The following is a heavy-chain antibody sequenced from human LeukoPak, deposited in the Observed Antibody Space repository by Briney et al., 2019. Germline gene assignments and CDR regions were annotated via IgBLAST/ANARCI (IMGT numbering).Heavy chain of an antibody. Sequence: GASVKVSCKASGYSFTGYYMHCVRQAPGQGPEWMGWINPNSGVANYAQTFQGRVTMTRGTSISTVFMELSRLGSDDTAVYYCARGDYFDSSGYLDYRNNWFDPWGQGTLVTVSS. CDR1: GYSFTGYY. J-gene: IGHJ5*02. V-gene: IGHV1-2*02. CDR2: INPNSGVA. CDR3: ARGDYFDSSGYLDYRNNWFDP. D-gene: IGHD3-22*01.